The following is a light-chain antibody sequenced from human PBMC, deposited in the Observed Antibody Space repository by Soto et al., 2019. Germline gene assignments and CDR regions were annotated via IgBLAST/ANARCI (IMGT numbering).Light chain of an antibody. CDR3: QQYDNWPRT. J-gene: IGKJ1*01. V-gene: IGKV3-15*01. CDR1: QSLSTN. Sequence: EIVMTQSPATLPVSPGERATLSCRASQSLSTNLAWYQQKPGQAPRLLIYGASTRAPGVPARFSGSGSGAEFTFTIYSLKSEDFAVYYCQQYDNWPRTFGQGTKVDIK. CDR2: GAS.